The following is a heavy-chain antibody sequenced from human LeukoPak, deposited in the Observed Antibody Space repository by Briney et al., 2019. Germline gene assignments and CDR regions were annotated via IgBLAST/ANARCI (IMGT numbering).Heavy chain of an antibody. V-gene: IGHV3-53*05. Sequence: PGGSLRLSCAASGFTVSSNYMSWVRQAPGKGLEWVSVIYSGGSTYYADSVKGRFTISRDNAKNSLYLQMNSLRVEDTALYYCAKDIGEEQWRGIDLWGQGTLVTVSS. CDR2: IYSGGST. D-gene: IGHD6-19*01. J-gene: IGHJ4*02. CDR3: AKDIGEEQWRGIDL. CDR1: GFTVSSNY.